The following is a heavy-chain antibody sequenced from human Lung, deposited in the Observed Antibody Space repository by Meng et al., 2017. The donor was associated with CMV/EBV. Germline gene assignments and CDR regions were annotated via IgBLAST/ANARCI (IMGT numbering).Heavy chain of an antibody. CDR3: ARDDRNYDFWSGYSNLGYFDY. V-gene: IGHV1-69*10. CDR2: IIPILGIA. Sequence: SVXVSCKASVGTFSSYAISWVRQAPGQGLEWMGGIIPILGIANYAQKFQGRVTITADKSTSTAYMELSSLRSEDTAVYYCARDDRNYDFWSGYSNLGYFDYXGQGXLVTVSS. J-gene: IGHJ4*02. D-gene: IGHD3-3*01. CDR1: VGTFSSYA.